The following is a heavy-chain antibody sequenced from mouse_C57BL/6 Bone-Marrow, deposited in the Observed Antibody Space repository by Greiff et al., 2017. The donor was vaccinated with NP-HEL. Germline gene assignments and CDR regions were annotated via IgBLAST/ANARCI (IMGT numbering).Heavy chain of an antibody. V-gene: IGHV1-50*01. J-gene: IGHJ4*01. CDR1: GYTFTSYW. CDR3: ARHYYGSSPYAMDY. D-gene: IGHD1-1*01. CDR2: IDPSDSYT. Sequence: QVQLKQPGAELVKPGASVKLSCKASGYTFTSYWMQWVKQRPGQGLEWIGEIDPSDSYTNYNQKFKGKATLTVDTSSSTAYMQLSSLTSEDSAVYYCARHYYGSSPYAMDYWGQGTSVTVSS.